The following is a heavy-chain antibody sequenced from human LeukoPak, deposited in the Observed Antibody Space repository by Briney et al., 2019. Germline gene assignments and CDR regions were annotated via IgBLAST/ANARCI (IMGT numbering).Heavy chain of an antibody. CDR2: ISDDSSFT. V-gene: IGHV3-23*01. Sequence: AGGSLRLSCVASGLRFRSYAMNWVRQAPGKGLECISTISDDSSFTYYADSVKGRSAISRDDSKNTLYLQMNNLKVEDTAVYYCAKVRCSGVGCDSFHSWGQGALVTVSS. D-gene: IGHD2-15*01. CDR1: GLRFRSYA. J-gene: IGHJ4*02. CDR3: AKVRCSGVGCDSFHS.